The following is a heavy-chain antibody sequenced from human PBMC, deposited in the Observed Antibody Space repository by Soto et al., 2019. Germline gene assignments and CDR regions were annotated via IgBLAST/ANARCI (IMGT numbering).Heavy chain of an antibody. J-gene: IGHJ4*02. Sequence: QVQLVESGGGVVQPGRSLRLSCAASGFTFSSYGMQRVRRAPGKGLEWVAVIWHDGSNQYYADSVKGRFTISRDNSNNILYLQLNSLRAEDTAVYYCARERGQIDYWGQGIQVTVSS. CDR3: ARERGQIDY. CDR1: GFTFSSYG. V-gene: IGHV3-33*01. CDR2: IWHDGSNQ.